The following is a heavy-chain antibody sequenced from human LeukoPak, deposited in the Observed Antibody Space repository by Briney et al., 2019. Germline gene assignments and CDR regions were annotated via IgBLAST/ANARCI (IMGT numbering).Heavy chain of an antibody. CDR2: MNPNSGNT. V-gene: IGHV1-8*02. CDR3: AREGGSIDWFDP. Sequence: ASVKVSCKASGYSFTTYGINWVRQATGQGLEWMGWMNPNSGNTGYAQKFQGRVTMTRNTSISTAYMELSSLRSEDTAVYYCAREGGSIDWFDPWGQGTLVTVSS. J-gene: IGHJ5*02. D-gene: IGHD3-16*01. CDR1: GYSFTTYG.